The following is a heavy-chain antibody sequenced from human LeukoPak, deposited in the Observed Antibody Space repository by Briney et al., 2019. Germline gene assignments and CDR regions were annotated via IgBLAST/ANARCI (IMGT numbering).Heavy chain of an antibody. V-gene: IGHV4-59*11. CDR2: IYYSGST. CDR1: GGSISSHY. J-gene: IGHJ6*03. CDR3: ARDFWTGYSYYMDV. D-gene: IGHD3/OR15-3a*01. Sequence: PSETLSLTCTVSGGSISSHYWSWIRQPPGKGLEWIGYIYYSGSTNYNPSLKSRVTISVDTSKNQFSLKLTSVTAADTAVYYCARDFWTGYSYYMDVWGKGTTVTVSS.